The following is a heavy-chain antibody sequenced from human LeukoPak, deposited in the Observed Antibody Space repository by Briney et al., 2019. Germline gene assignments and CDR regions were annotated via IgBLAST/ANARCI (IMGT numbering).Heavy chain of an antibody. D-gene: IGHD6-19*01. J-gene: IGHJ4*02. CDR2: IWYDGSNK. CDR3: ARDLSSSGWYQSLVGY. CDR1: GFTFSSYG. Sequence: GRSLRLSCAASGFTFSSYGMHWVRQAPGKGLEWVAVIWYDGSNKYYADSVKGRFTISRDNSKNTLYLQMNSLRAEDTAVYYCARDLSSSGWYQSLVGYWGQGTLVTVSS. V-gene: IGHV3-33*08.